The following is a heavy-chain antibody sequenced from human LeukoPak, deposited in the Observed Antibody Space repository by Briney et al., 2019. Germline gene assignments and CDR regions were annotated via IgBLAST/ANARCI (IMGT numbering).Heavy chain of an antibody. D-gene: IGHD2-2*01. CDR2: IYYSGST. Sequence: SQTLSLTCTVSGGSISSGGYYWSWLRQHPGKGLEWIGYIYYSGSTYYNPSLKSRVTISVDTSKNQFSLKLSSVTAADTAVYYCARDLGPGRFVVGMDVWGQGTTVTVSS. V-gene: IGHV4-31*03. J-gene: IGHJ6*02. CDR1: GGSISSGGYY. CDR3: ARDLGPGRFVVGMDV.